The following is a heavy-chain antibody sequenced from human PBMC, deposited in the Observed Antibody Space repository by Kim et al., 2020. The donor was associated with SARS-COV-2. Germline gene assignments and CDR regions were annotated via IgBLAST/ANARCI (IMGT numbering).Heavy chain of an antibody. D-gene: IGHD1-26*01. J-gene: IGHJ6*03. CDR3: ARKGWELLRNYYYYMDV. CDR1: GGSFSGYY. CDR2: INHSGST. Sequence: SETLSLTCAVYGGSFSGYYWSWIRQPPGKGLEWIGEINHSGSTNYNPSLKSRVTISVDTSKNQFSLKLSSVTAADTAVYYCARKGWELLRNYYYYMDVWG. V-gene: IGHV4-34*01.